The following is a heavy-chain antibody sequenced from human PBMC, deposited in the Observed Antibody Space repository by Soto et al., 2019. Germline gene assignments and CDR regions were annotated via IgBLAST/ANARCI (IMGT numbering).Heavy chain of an antibody. CDR2: IDWDDDK. D-gene: IGHD3-10*01. J-gene: IGHJ4*02. V-gene: IGHV2-70*11. Sequence: SGPTLVNPTQTRTLTCPFSVFSLSTSGMCMSWMRQPPGKAREWLARIDWDDDKYYSTSLKTRLNISKDTSKNQVVLTMTKMDPVEKATYYCARIVYYYGSGSYCLVDYWGQGTLVTVSS. CDR3: ARIVYYYGSGSYCLVDY. CDR1: VFSLSTSGMC.